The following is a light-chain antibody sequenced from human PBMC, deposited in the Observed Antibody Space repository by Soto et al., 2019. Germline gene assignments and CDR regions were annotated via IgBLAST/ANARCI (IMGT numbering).Light chain of an antibody. CDR1: SSDVGAYKY. J-gene: IGLJ1*01. CDR2: GVS. V-gene: IGLV2-14*03. Sequence: QSVLTQPASVSGSPGQSITISCTGTSSDVGAYKYVSWYQQHPGKVPKLIIYGVSNRPSGVSNRFSGSKSGNTAFLTISGLQPEHEADYYCSSFTGTTTLDVFGTGTKVTVL. CDR3: SSFTGTTTLDV.